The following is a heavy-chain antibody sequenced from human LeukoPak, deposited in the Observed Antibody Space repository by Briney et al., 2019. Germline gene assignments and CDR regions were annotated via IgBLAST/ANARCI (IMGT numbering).Heavy chain of an antibody. CDR1: GFTFSSYA. Sequence: GGSLRLSCAASGFTFSSYAMSWVRQAPGKGLEWVSAISGSGGSTYYADSVKGRFTISRDNAKNSLYLQMNSLRAEDTALYYCAKDKIAVAGTLDYWGQGTLVTVSS. J-gene: IGHJ4*02. D-gene: IGHD6-19*01. CDR3: AKDKIAVAGTLDY. V-gene: IGHV3-23*01. CDR2: ISGSGGST.